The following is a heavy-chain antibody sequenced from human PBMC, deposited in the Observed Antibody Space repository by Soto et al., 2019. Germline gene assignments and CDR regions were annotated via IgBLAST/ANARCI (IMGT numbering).Heavy chain of an antibody. D-gene: IGHD6-13*01. Sequence: QVQLVESGGGVVQPGRSLRLSCAASGFTFSSYGMHWVRQAPGKGLVWVSVISYDGSNKYDADSVTGRFTISRDNSKNTLYLQMDSLRAEDTAVYYCAREFGAEAGRGGFGYWGQGTLVTVSS. CDR2: ISYDGSNK. V-gene: IGHV3-30*03. J-gene: IGHJ4*02. CDR1: GFTFSSYG. CDR3: AREFGAEAGRGGFGY.